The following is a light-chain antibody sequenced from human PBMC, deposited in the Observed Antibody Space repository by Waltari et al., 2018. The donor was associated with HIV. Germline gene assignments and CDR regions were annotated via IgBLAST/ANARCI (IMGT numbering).Light chain of an antibody. J-gene: IGKJ5*01. CDR1: QSVSSSY. CDR3: QQYGSSPPIT. CDR2: GVS. Sequence: EIVLTQSPGTLSLSPGDGATLSCRARQSVSSSYLAWYQQKPGRAPRLLIYGVSSRATGIPDRFSGSGSGTDFTLIISRLEPEDFAVYYCQQYGSSPPITFGQGTRLEIK. V-gene: IGKV3-20*01.